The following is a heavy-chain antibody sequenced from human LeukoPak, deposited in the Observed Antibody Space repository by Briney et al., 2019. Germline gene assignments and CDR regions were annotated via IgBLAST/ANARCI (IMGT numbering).Heavy chain of an antibody. CDR2: ISGSGGST. V-gene: IGHV3-23*01. CDR1: GFTFSSYA. D-gene: IGHD6-19*01. J-gene: IGHJ6*02. Sequence: PGGSLRLSCAASGFTFSSYAMSWVRQAPGKGLEWVSAISGSGGSTYYADSVKGRFTISRDNSKNTLYLQMNSLRAEDTAVYYCAKDLGSGWYFDYYGMDVWGQGTLVTVSS. CDR3: AKDLGSGWYFDYYGMDV.